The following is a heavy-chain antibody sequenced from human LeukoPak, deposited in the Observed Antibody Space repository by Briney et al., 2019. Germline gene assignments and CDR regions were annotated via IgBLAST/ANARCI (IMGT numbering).Heavy chain of an antibody. Sequence: GGSLRLSCAASGFTFNSYWMGWIRQVPGKGLEWVADIKEDGSDKYSVDSMKGRFTISRDNAKNSLYLQMDGLRAEDTAVYYCARDTYRFFDLWGRGTLVTVSS. V-gene: IGHV3-7*01. CDR3: ARDTYRFFDL. J-gene: IGHJ2*01. CDR2: IKEDGSDK. CDR1: GFTFNSYW.